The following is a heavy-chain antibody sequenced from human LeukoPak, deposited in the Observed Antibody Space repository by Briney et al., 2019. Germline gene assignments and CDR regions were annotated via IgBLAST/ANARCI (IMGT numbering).Heavy chain of an antibody. D-gene: IGHD6-6*01. V-gene: IGHV4-34*01. CDR1: GGSLSGDY. CDR2: INHSGSI. J-gene: IGHJ5*02. Sequence: SETLSLTCAVYGGSLSGDYLSWIREPPGKGLEWIGEINHSGSISYNPSLKSRVTISVDTSKNQFSLKVTSVTAADTGVYYCATGDVAARLGHWGQGTLVTVPS. CDR3: ATGDVAARLGH.